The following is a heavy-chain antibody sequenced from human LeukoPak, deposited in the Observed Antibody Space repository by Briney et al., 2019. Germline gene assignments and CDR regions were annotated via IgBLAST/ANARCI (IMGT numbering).Heavy chain of an antibody. CDR3: ARTRRFADYGDYWRLGSSYYFDY. D-gene: IGHD4-17*01. J-gene: IGHJ4*02. CDR2: IYYSGST. CDR1: GGSISSGGYY. V-gene: IGHV4-31*03. Sequence: TSETLSLTCTVSGGSISSGGYYWSWIRQHPGKGLEWIGYIYYSGSTYYNPSLKSRVTISVDTSKNQFSLKLSSVTAADTAVYYCARTRRFADYGDYWRLGSSYYFDYWGQGTLVTVSS.